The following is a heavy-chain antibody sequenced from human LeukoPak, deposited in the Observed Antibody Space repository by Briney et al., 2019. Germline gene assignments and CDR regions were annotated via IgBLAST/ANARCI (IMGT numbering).Heavy chain of an antibody. Sequence: PSETLSLTCTVSGGSISSYYWSWLRQPPGKGLEWIGYIYYSGSTNYNPSLKSRVTISVDTSKNQFSLKLSSVTAADTAVYYCARDYSSSWYESDAFDIWGQGTMVTVSS. J-gene: IGHJ3*02. V-gene: IGHV4-59*01. CDR2: IYYSGST. D-gene: IGHD6-13*01. CDR1: GGSISSYY. CDR3: ARDYSSSWYESDAFDI.